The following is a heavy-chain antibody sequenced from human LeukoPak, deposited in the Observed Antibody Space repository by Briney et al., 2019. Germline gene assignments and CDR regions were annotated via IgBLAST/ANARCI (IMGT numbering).Heavy chain of an antibody. CDR1: GGSISSGDYY. D-gene: IGHD3-10*01. J-gene: IGHJ6*02. CDR2: IYYSGST. V-gene: IGHV4-30-4*08. Sequence: PSQTLSLTCTVSGGSISSGDYYWSWIRQPPGKGLEWIGYIYYSGSTYYNPSLKSRVTISVDTSKNQFSLKLSSVTAADTAVYYCAREVRDYYGSGSSDGMDVWGQGTTVTVSS. CDR3: AREVRDYYGSGSSDGMDV.